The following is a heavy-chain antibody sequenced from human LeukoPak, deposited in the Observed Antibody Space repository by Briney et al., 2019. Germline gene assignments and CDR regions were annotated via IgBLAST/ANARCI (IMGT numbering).Heavy chain of an antibody. D-gene: IGHD3-3*01. CDR3: ARAPGVLNWVSLIYYFDN. J-gene: IGHJ4*02. Sequence: GGSLRLSCAASGFTVSSNYMSWVRQAPGKGLEWVSVIYSGGKTHYADSVKGRFTISRDNSKNTLYLQMNSLRAEDTAVYYCARAPGVLNWVSLIYYFDNWGQGTLVTVSS. CDR2: IYSGGKT. V-gene: IGHV3-66*01. CDR1: GFTVSSNY.